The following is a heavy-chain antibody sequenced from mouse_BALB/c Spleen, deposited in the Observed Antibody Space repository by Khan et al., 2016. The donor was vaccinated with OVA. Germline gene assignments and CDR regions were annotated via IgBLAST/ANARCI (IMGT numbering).Heavy chain of an antibody. J-gene: IGHJ4*01. CDR3: ARGDGYYEDAMDY. CDR1: GSSLTSYG. Sequence: VQLKESGPGLVAPSQSLSITCTVSGSSLTSYGLHWVRHPPGKGLEWLGVIWAGGSTNYNSALMSRLSLSKDNSKSQVFLKLNSLQTDDTAMYYCARGDGYYEDAMDYWGQGTSVTVSS. D-gene: IGHD2-3*01. CDR2: IWAGGST. V-gene: IGHV2-9*02.